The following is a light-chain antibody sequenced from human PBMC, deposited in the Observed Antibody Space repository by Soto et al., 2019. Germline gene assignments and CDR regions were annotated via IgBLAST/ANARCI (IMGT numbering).Light chain of an antibody. CDR1: QTVSRH. Sequence: EIVLTQSPATLSLSPGERATLSCRASQTVSRHLAWYQQKPGQAPRLLIYDTSNRATGIPARFSGSGSGTDFTLTISSLQAEDVAVYYCQQYYSTPPTFGQGTKVEIK. V-gene: IGKV3-11*01. J-gene: IGKJ1*01. CDR3: QQYYSTPPT. CDR2: DTS.